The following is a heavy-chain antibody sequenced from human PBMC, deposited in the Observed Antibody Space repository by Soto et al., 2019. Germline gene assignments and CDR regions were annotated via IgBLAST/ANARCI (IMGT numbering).Heavy chain of an antibody. Sequence: GGSLRLSCAASGFTFSSYSMNWVRQAPGKGLEWVSYISSSSSTIYYADSVKGRFTISRDNAKNSLYLQMNSLRAEDTAVYYCARVFRRFGEFYFDYWGQGTLVTVSS. J-gene: IGHJ4*02. D-gene: IGHD3-10*01. CDR1: GFTFSSYS. CDR3: ARVFRRFGEFYFDY. CDR2: ISSSSSTI. V-gene: IGHV3-48*01.